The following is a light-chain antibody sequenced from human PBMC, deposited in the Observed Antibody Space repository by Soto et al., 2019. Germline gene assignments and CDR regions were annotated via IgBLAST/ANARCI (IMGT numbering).Light chain of an antibody. Sequence: QSALTQPASVSGSPGQSITISCTGTSSDVGAYNYVSWYQQHPGKAPKLIIYDVSDRPSGVSSRFSGSKSGNTASLTISGLQAEDEANYYCSSYRGISAHGVFGGGTKLTVL. J-gene: IGLJ3*02. CDR2: DVS. CDR3: SSYRGISAHGV. V-gene: IGLV2-14*03. CDR1: SSDVGAYNY.